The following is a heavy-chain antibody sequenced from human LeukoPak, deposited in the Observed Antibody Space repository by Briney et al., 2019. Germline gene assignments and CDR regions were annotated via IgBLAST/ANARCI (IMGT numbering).Heavy chain of an antibody. D-gene: IGHD2-15*01. CDR1: GFTFSSYW. CDR2: IKQDGSEK. CDR3: ARDKGYLAFDY. Sequence: GGSLRLSCAASGFTFSSYWMSWVRQAPGKGLEWVANIKQDGSEKYYVDSVKGRFSISRDNAKNSLYLQMNSLRAEDTAVYYCARDKGYLAFDYWGQGTLVTVSS. J-gene: IGHJ4*02. V-gene: IGHV3-7*01.